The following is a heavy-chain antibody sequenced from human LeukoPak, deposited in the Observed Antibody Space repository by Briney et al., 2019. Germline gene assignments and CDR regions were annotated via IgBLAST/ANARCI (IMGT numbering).Heavy chain of an antibody. CDR3: ARDPLGFGGNRYFDY. Sequence: PSQTLSLTCTVSGGSISSGSYYWSWIRQPAGKGLEWIGRIYTSGSTNYNPSLKSRVTISVDTSKNQFSLKLSSVTAADTAVYYCARDPLGFGGNRYFDYWGQGTLVTVSS. J-gene: IGHJ4*02. D-gene: IGHD4-23*01. CDR2: IYTSGST. CDR1: GGSISSGSYY. V-gene: IGHV4-61*02.